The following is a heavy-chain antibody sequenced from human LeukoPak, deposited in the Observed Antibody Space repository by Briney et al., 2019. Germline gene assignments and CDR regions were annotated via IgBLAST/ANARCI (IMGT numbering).Heavy chain of an antibody. D-gene: IGHD3-3*01. Sequence: GGSLRLSCAVSGFSLSRNAMCWVRQTPGKGLEWLANIKQDGIEIYYVDSVKGRFTISRDNAKNSLYMQMNSLRAEDTAVYYCARVGEFLRSPYYYMDVWGTGTTVTVSS. J-gene: IGHJ6*03. CDR3: ARVGEFLRSPYYYMDV. V-gene: IGHV3-7*01. CDR1: GFSLSRNA. CDR2: IKQDGIEI.